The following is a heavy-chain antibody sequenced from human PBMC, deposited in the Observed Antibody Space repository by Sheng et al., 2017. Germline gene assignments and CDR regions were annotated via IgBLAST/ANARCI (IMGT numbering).Heavy chain of an antibody. J-gene: IGHJ4*02. CDR3: AKDHPSSGWPAFDY. Sequence: EVQLLQSGGGLGTAWGSPWTLSCEASGFTLTAYSTGWVRQSPGKSLEWVAGLNGHIGRTYYADSVEGRYTISRDTSKNTLYLQLNDLRAEDTAIYYCAKDHPSSGWPAFDYWGQGSRRSPSP. CDR2: LNGHIGRT. CDR1: GFTLTAYS. D-gene: IGHD3-22*01. V-gene: IGHV3-23*01.